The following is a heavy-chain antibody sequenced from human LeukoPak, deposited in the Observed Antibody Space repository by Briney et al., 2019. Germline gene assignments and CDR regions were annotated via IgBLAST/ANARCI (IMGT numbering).Heavy chain of an antibody. CDR2: IYYSGTT. CDR1: GDSISSSNHY. Sequence: SQTLSLTCTVSGDSISSSNHYWTWIRQLPGKGLEWIGYIYYSGTTYYNPFLESRVTILVDTSRNQFSLRLSSVTAADTAVYYCARDYSGYDFLDYWGQGTLVTVSS. D-gene: IGHD5-12*01. CDR3: ARDYSGYDFLDY. J-gene: IGHJ4*02. V-gene: IGHV4-31*03.